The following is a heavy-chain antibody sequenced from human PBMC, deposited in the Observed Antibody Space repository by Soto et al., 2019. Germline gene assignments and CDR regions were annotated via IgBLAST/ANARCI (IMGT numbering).Heavy chain of an antibody. CDR2: ISGSGGTT. CDR3: AKVNGSANYHNFPEY. Sequence: HPGWSXRLSCAAAVFTFMIYSIILFRHAPGKGLEWVSIISGSGGTTYYADSVKGRFTISRDNSKDTLYLQMNSLRAEDTAVYYCAKVNGSANYHNFPEYWGQGTLLKVYS. J-gene: IGHJ4*02. CDR1: VFTFMIYS. V-gene: IGHV3-23*01. D-gene: IGHD3-10*01.